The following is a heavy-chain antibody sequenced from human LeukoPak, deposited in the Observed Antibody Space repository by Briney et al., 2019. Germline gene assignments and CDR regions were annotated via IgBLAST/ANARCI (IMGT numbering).Heavy chain of an antibody. V-gene: IGHV3-64*02. CDR2: INTDGRIT. Sequence: GGSLGLSCVASGFSFRNYAIPWVRQAPGKGLEYVSVINTDGRITYYADSVKGRFTISRDNSKNTVYLQMGSLRGEDMAVYYCTRDGGSFCDFDYWGQGALATVSS. CDR1: GFSFRNYA. D-gene: IGHD1-26*01. CDR3: TRDGGSFCDFDY. J-gene: IGHJ4*02.